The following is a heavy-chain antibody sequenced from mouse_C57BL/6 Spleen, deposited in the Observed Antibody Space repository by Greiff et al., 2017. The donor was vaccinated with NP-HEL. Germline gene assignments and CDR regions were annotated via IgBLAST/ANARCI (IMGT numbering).Heavy chain of an antibody. J-gene: IGHJ3*01. V-gene: IGHV14-4*01. Sequence: VHVKQSGAELVRPGASVKLSCTASGFNIKDDYMHWVKQRPEQGLAWIGWIAPENGDTEYASKFQGKATITADTSSNTAYLQLSSLTSEDTAVYYCTYYYEYGRFAYWGQGTLVTVSA. CDR3: TYYYEYGRFAY. D-gene: IGHD2-4*01. CDR2: IAPENGDT. CDR1: GFNIKDDY.